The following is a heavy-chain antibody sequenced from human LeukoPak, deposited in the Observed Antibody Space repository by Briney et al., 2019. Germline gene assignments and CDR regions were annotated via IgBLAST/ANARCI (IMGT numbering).Heavy chain of an antibody. D-gene: IGHD1-26*01. CDR2: IKQDGSEK. J-gene: IGHJ4*02. V-gene: IGHV3-7*01. Sequence: PGGSLRLSCAASGFTFRSYWMSWVRQAPGKGLEWVANIKQDGSEKFYVDSVRGRFTISRDNAKNSLYLQMNSLRAEDTAVYYCAKDLSYFGTFDYWGQGTLVTVSS. CDR3: AKDLSYFGTFDY. CDR1: GFTFRSYW.